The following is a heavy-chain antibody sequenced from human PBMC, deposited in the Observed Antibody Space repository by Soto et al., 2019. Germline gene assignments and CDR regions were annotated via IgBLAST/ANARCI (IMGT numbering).Heavy chain of an antibody. V-gene: IGHV3-30*18. D-gene: IGHD3-9*01. CDR2: ISYDGSNK. Sequence: GESLKISCAASGFTFSSYGMHWVRQAPGKGLEWVAVISYDGSNKYYADSVKGRFTISRDNSKNTLYLQMNSLRAEDTAVYYCAKGIGQLRYFDWFQLGYYFDYWGQGTLVTVSS. CDR3: AKGIGQLRYFDWFQLGYYFDY. CDR1: GFTFSSYG. J-gene: IGHJ4*02.